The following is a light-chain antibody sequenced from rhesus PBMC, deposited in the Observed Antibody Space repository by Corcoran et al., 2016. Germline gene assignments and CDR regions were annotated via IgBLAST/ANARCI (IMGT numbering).Light chain of an antibody. V-gene: IGLV2-13*03. CDR2: EVS. CDR3: SSYADNSPYI. CDR1: SSDIGGYNR. J-gene: IGLJ1*01. Sequence: QAAPTQSPSVSGSPGQSATISCTGTSSDIGGYNRVSWYQHYPGKAPKLIIYEVSKRPSGVSDRFSGSKSGNTASLTISWLQAADEADYYCSSYADNSPYIFGPGTRLTVL.